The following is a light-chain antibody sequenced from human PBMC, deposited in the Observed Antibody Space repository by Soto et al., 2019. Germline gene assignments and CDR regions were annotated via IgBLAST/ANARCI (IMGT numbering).Light chain of an antibody. J-gene: IGLJ1*01. V-gene: IGLV1-44*01. Sequence: QSVLTQAPSVSGTPGQRVTITCSGSSSNIGRNSVNWYQHLPGTAPKLLTHGNNHRPSGVPDRFSGSKSGTSASLAISGLQPEDGADYCCAAWDDSLNEYVFGDGTKSPS. CDR1: SSNIGRNS. CDR2: GNN. CDR3: AAWDDSLNEYV.